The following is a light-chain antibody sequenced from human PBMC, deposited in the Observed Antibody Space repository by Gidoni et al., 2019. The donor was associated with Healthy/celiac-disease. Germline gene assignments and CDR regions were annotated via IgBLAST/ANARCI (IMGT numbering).Light chain of an antibody. Sequence: DSQMTQSPSTLSASVGDRVTITCRASQSISSWLAWYQQKPGKAPKLLIYKASSLESGVPSRFSGSGSGTEFTLTISSLQPDDFATYYCQQYNSYSPYTFXQXTKLXIK. CDR2: KAS. V-gene: IGKV1-5*03. CDR1: QSISSW. CDR3: QQYNSYSPYT. J-gene: IGKJ2*01.